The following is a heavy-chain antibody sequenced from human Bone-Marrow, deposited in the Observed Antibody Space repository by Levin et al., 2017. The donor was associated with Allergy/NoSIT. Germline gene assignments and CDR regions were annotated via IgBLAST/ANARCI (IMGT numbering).Heavy chain of an antibody. J-gene: IGHJ4*02. CDR2: MWNDGNNK. CDR3: ARDGGYLQWLFYFDY. CDR1: GFSFNDYG. Sequence: TGGSLRLSCVASGFSFNDYGMHWVRQAPGKGLEWVAVMWNDGNNKDYAESVKGRFTISRDVSKNTLHLQMNSLSAEDTALYYCARDGGYLQWLFYFDYWGLGTQVTVSS. V-gene: IGHV3-33*01. D-gene: IGHD3-22*01.